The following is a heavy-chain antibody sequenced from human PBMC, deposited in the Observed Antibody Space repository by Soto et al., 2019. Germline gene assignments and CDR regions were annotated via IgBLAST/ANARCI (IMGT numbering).Heavy chain of an antibody. CDR3: ARDYSKTIDY. CDR1: GGSISSGGYY. J-gene: IGHJ4*02. V-gene: IGHV4-31*03. D-gene: IGHD6-13*01. CDR2: IYYSGST. Sequence: RSLTCTVSGGSISSGGYYWSWIRQHPGKGLEWIGYIYYSGSTYYNPSLKSRATISVDTSKNQFSLKLSSVTAADTAVYYCARDYSKTIDYWGQGTLVTVSS.